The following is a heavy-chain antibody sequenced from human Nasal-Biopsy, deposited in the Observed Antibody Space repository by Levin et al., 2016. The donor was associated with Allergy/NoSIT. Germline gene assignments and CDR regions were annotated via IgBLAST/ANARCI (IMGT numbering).Heavy chain of an antibody. CDR3: GRIFYSGRHWGWLDP. CDR2: IYPGDSDA. D-gene: IGHD5-12*01. CDR1: GYNFGSYW. V-gene: IGHV5-51*01. Sequence: GESLKISCQGFGYNFGSYWIGWVRQMPGKALEWMGLIYPGDSDARYSPSFQGQVTMSVDKSISTAYLHWSSLTASDSATYYCGRIFYSGRHWGWLDPWGQGTLVTVSS. J-gene: IGHJ5*02.